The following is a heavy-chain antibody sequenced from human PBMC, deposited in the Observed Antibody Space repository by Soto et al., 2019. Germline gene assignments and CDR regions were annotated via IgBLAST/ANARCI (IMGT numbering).Heavy chain of an antibody. J-gene: IGHJ6*02. CDR1: GGSFSGYY. CDR3: ARGRRNSRGSYSSGWYYYYYGMDA. D-gene: IGHD6-19*01. V-gene: IGHV4-34*01. Sequence: ETLSLTCAVYGGSFSGYYWSWIRQPPGKGLEWIGEINHSGSTNYNPSLKSRVTISVDTSKNQFSLKLSSVTAADTAVYYCARGRRNSRGSYSSGWYYYYYGMDAWGQGTTVTVSS. CDR2: INHSGST.